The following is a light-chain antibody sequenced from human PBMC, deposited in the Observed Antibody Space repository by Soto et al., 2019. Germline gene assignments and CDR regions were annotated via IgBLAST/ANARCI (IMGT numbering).Light chain of an antibody. CDR2: AAS. CDR1: QSIVTY. CDR3: QQYYSYPRT. V-gene: IGKV1-39*01. J-gene: IGKJ1*01. Sequence: DIQMTQSPSSRSASVGDRVTITCLASQSIVTYLNWYLQKPGKAPKLLIYAASTLQSGVPSRFSGSGSGTDFTLTISCLQSEDFATYYCQQYYSYPRTFGQGTKVDIK.